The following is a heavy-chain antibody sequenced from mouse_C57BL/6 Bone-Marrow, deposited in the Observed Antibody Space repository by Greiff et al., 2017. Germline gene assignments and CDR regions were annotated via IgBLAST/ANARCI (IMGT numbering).Heavy chain of an antibody. V-gene: IGHV1-55*01. Sequence: QVQLKESGAELVKPGASVKMSCKASGYTFTSYWITWVKQRPGQGLEWIGDIYPGSGSTNYNEKFKSKATLTVDTSSSTAYMQLSSLTSEDSAVYYCAREGYGSSYWYFDVWGTGTTVTVSS. J-gene: IGHJ1*03. CDR3: AREGYGSSYWYFDV. CDR2: IYPGSGST. CDR1: GYTFTSYW. D-gene: IGHD1-1*01.